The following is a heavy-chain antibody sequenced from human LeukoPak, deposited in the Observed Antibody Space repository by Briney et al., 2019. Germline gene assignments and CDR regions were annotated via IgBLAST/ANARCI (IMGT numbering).Heavy chain of an antibody. Sequence: PGGSLRLSCAASGFTFDDYGMSWVRQAPGKGLEWVSGINWNGGSTGYADSVKGRFTISRDNAKNSLYLQMNSLRAEGTALYYCARGAYCSSTSCCLFDYWGQGTLVTVSS. CDR2: INWNGGST. V-gene: IGHV3-20*04. D-gene: IGHD2-2*01. J-gene: IGHJ4*02. CDR1: GFTFDDYG. CDR3: ARGAYCSSTSCCLFDY.